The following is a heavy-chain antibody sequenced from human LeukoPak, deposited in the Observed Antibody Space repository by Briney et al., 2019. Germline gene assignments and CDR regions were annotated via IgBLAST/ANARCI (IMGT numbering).Heavy chain of an antibody. CDR2: ISGSGSST. V-gene: IGHV3-23*01. CDR1: GFSFSSYA. D-gene: IGHD6-19*01. Sequence: GGSLRLSCAASGFSFSSYAMSWVRQAPGKGLKWVSAISGSGSSTYYADSVKGRFTISRDNSKNTLYLQMNSLRAEDTAVYYCAKDTDSSGYYGMDVWGQGTTVTVSS. J-gene: IGHJ6*02. CDR3: AKDTDSSGYYGMDV.